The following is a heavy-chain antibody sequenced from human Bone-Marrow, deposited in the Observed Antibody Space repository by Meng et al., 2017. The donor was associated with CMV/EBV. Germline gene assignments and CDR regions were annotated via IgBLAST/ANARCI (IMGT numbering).Heavy chain of an antibody. J-gene: IGHJ5*02. CDR1: GYTFTGYY. CDR3: AREPAFCGGDCYWFDP. V-gene: IGHV1-2*02. CDR2: INPNSGGT. Sequence: ASVKVSCKASGYTFTGYYMHWVRQAPGQGLEWMGWINPNSGGTNYAQKFQGRVTMTRDTSISTVYMELSRLRSDDTAVYYCAREPAFCGGDCYWFDPWGQGNLVPVSS. D-gene: IGHD2-21*01.